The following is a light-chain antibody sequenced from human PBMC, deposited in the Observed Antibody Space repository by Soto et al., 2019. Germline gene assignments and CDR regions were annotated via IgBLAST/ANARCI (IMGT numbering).Light chain of an antibody. V-gene: IGLV1-44*01. CDR1: SSNIGSNS. Sequence: QSVLTQPPSASGTPGQRVTISCSGSSSNIGSNSVNWYHQVAGTAPKLLIHSDNQRPSGVPDRFSGSKSGTSASLAISGLQSGDEADYYCSSYAGNYVYVFGSGTKLTVL. CDR3: SSYAGNYVYV. CDR2: SDN. J-gene: IGLJ1*01.